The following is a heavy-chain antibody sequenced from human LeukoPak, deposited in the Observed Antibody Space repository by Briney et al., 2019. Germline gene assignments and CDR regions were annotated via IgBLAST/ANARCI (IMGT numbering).Heavy chain of an antibody. V-gene: IGHV1-2*02. J-gene: IGHJ4*02. D-gene: IGHD3-3*01. CDR2: INPNSGGT. CDR3: ARGVNDFWSGAHNL. Sequence: ASVKVSCKASGYTFTGYYMHWVRQAPGQGLEWMGWINPNSGGTNYAQKFQGRVTMTRDTSISTAYMELSGLRSGDTAVYYCARGVNDFWSGAHNLWGQGTLVTVSS. CDR1: GYTFTGYY.